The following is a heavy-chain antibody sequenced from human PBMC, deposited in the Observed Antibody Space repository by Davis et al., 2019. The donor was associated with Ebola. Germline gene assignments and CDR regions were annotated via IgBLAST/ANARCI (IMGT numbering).Heavy chain of an antibody. V-gene: IGHV1-2*04. CDR2: INPNSGGT. Sequence: ASVTVSCKASGYTFTGYYMHWLRQAPGQGLEWMGWINPNSGGTNYAQKFQGWDTMTRDTSISTAYMELSRLRSDDTAVYYCSRVPTAYGSGSYGVPYWGQGTLVTVSS. J-gene: IGHJ4*02. CDR3: SRVPTAYGSGSYGVPY. CDR1: GYTFTGYY. D-gene: IGHD3-10*01.